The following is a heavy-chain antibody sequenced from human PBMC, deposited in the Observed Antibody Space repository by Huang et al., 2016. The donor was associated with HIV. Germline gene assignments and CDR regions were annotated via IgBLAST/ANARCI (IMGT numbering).Heavy chain of an antibody. CDR3: ARVESRRYYDSSGYYY. CDR1: GGTFSSYA. Sequence: QVQLVQSGAEVKKPGSSVKVSCKASGGTFSSYAISWVRQAPGQGLEWMGWSIPIFGTANYAQKCQGRVTITADESTSTAYMELSSLRSEDTAVYYCARVESRRYYDSSGYYYWGQGTLVTVSS. J-gene: IGHJ4*02. CDR2: SIPIFGTA. V-gene: IGHV1-69*01. D-gene: IGHD3-22*01.